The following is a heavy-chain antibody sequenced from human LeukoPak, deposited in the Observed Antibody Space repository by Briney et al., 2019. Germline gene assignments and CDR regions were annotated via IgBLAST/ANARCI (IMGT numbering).Heavy chain of an antibody. V-gene: IGHV3-7*01. CDR1: GFTFSRYW. J-gene: IGHJ4*02. CDR2: IKQDGSEE. D-gene: IGHD5-18*01. CDR3: ARDSPERGYSHGPLDIYFDY. Sequence: GGSLRLSCAASGFTFSRYWMTWVRQAPGKGLEWVANIKQDGSEEYYVDSVKGRFTISRDNAKNSLYLQMNSLRAEDTAVYYCARDSPERGYSHGPLDIYFDYWGQGTLVTVSS.